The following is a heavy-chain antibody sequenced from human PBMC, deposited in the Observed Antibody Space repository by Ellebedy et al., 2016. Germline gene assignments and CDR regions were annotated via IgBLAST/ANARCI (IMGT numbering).Heavy chain of an antibody. CDR1: GGTFSSYA. D-gene: IGHD4-17*01. V-gene: IGHV1-69*04. Sequence: ASVKVSCKASGGTFSSYAISWVRQAPGQGLEWMGRIIPILGIANYAQKFQGRVTITADKSTSTAYMELRSLRSDDTAVYYCATDPTGDYGFDYWGQGTLVTVSS. CDR3: ATDPTGDYGFDY. J-gene: IGHJ4*02. CDR2: IIPILGIA.